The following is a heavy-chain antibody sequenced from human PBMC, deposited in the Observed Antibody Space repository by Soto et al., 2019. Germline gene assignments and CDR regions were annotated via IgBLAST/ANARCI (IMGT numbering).Heavy chain of an antibody. V-gene: IGHV3-48*03. D-gene: IGHD3-10*01. CDR2: ISSSGSTI. CDR3: ASDLRGSGSYYKAGNYYGMDF. J-gene: IGHJ6*02. CDR1: GFTFSSYE. Sequence: QLVESGGGLVQPGGSLRLSCAASGFTFSSYEMNWVRQAPGKGLEWVSDISSSGSTIYYADSVKGRFTIYRDNAKNSLYLQMNSLRVDDTAVYYCASDLRGSGSYYKAGNYYGMDFWSQGTTVTVS.